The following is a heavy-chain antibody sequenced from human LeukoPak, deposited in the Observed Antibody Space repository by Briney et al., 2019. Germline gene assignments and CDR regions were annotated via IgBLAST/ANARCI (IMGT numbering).Heavy chain of an antibody. CDR1: GYTFTGYY. Sequence: ASVKVSCKASGYTFTGYYMHWVRQAPGQGLEWKGWINPNSGGTNYAQKFQGRVTMTRDTSISTAYMELSRLRSDDTAVYYCASGGVVVPAATTATPTYYYYYYMDVWGKGTTVTVSS. J-gene: IGHJ6*03. CDR3: ASGGVVVPAATTATPTYYYYYYMDV. CDR2: INPNSGGT. V-gene: IGHV1-2*02. D-gene: IGHD2-2*01.